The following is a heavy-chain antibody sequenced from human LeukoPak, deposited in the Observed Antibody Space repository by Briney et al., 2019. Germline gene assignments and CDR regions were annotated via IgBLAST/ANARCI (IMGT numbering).Heavy chain of an antibody. J-gene: IGHJ4*02. D-gene: IGHD3-3*01. CDR1: GYTFTSYG. Sequence: ASVKVSCKASGYTFTSYGISWVRQAPGQGLEWMGWISAYNGNTNYAQKLQGRVTMTTDTSTSTAYMELSSLRSDDTAVYYCARSTPITIFGVVIPPLDYRGQGTLVTVSS. CDR3: ARSTPITIFGVVIPPLDY. V-gene: IGHV1-18*01. CDR2: ISAYNGNT.